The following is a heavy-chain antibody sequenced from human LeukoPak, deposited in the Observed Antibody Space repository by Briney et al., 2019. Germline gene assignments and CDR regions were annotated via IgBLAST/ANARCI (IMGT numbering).Heavy chain of an antibody. CDR1: GGSISSYY. V-gene: IGHV4-59*01. Sequence: SETLSLTCTVSGGSISSYYWSWIRQPPGKGLEWIGYIYYSGSTNYNPSLKSRVTISVDTSKNQFSLKLSSVTAADTAVYYCARGRDYGMDVWGQGTTVTVCS. CDR2: IYYSGST. J-gene: IGHJ6*02. CDR3: ARGRDYGMDV.